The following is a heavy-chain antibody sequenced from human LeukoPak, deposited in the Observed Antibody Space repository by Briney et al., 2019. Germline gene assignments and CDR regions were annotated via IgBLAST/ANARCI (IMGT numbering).Heavy chain of an antibody. D-gene: IGHD6-19*01. CDR2: IYTSGST. Sequence: TSETLSLTCTVSGGSISSYYWSWIRQPAGKGLEWIGRIYTSGSTNYNPSLKGRVTMSVDTSKNQFSLKLCSVTAADTAEYYCARGGGYGRGWPYDYWGQGTLVTVSS. CDR3: ARGGGYGRGWPYDY. CDR1: GGSISSYY. V-gene: IGHV4-4*07. J-gene: IGHJ4*02.